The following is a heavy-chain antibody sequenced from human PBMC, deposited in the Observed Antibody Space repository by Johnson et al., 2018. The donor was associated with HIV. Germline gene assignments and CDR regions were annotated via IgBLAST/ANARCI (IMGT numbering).Heavy chain of an antibody. CDR1: GITFGDYA. J-gene: IGHJ3*02. Sequence: QVQLVESGGGLVQPGRSLRLSCTVSGITFGDYAMSWIRQAPGKGLEWVSYISSSGSTIYYADSVKGRFTISRDNSKNTLYLQMNSLRAEDTAVYYCARDSPWELTAFDIWGQGTMVTVSS. D-gene: IGHD1-26*01. CDR2: ISSSGSTI. CDR3: ARDSPWELTAFDI. V-gene: IGHV3-11*04.